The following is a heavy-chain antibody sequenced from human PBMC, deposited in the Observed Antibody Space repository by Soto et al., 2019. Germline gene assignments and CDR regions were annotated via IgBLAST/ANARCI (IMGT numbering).Heavy chain of an antibody. J-gene: IGHJ4*02. V-gene: IGHV5-51*01. Sequence: EVQLVQSGAEVKKPGESLKISCKGSGYSFTSYWIGWVRQMPGKGLEWMGIIYPGDSDTRYSPSFQGQVTISADKSISTAYLQWSSLKASDTAMYYCARLPLDIAARPDYFDYWGQGTLVTVSS. CDR1: GYSFTSYW. CDR2: IYPGDSDT. D-gene: IGHD6-6*01. CDR3: ARLPLDIAARPDYFDY.